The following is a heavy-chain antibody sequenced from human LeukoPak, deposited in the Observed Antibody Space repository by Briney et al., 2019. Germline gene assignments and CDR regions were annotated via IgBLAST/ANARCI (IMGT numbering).Heavy chain of an antibody. CDR2: IYYSGST. Sequence: SETLSLTCTVSGGSISSSSYYWGWIRQPPGKGLEWIGSIYYSGSTYYNPSLKSRVTISVDTSKNQFSLKLSSVTAADTAVYYCARHPLTGGTGEFDYWGQGTLVTVSS. V-gene: IGHV4-39*01. CDR1: GGSISSSSYY. D-gene: IGHD3-10*01. J-gene: IGHJ4*02. CDR3: ARHPLTGGTGEFDY.